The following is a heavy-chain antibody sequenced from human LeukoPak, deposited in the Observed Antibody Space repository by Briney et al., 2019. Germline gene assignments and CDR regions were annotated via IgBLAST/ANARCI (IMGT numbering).Heavy chain of an antibody. V-gene: IGHV1-18*01. Sequence: GASVKVSCKASGYTFTSYGISWVRQAPGQGLEWMGWISAYNGNTNYAQKLQGRVTMTTDTSTSTAYMELRSLRSDDTAVYHCARDEWRIAARPHWLDYWGQGTLVTVSS. CDR1: GYTFTSYG. D-gene: IGHD6-6*01. CDR2: ISAYNGNT. CDR3: ARDEWRIAARPHWLDY. J-gene: IGHJ4*02.